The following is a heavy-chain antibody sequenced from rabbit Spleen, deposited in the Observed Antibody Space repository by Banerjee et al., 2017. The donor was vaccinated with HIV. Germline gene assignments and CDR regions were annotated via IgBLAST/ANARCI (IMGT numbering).Heavy chain of an antibody. D-gene: IGHD8-1*01. V-gene: IGHV1S40*01. CDR1: GFSFNSGYD. J-gene: IGHJ6*01. Sequence: KPGASLTLTCKASGFSFNSGYDMCWVRQAPGKGLEWIACIGAGSSGSTYSATWAKGRFTISKTSSTTVTLQMTSLTAADTATYFCARDTGTSFSTYGMDLWGPGTLVTVS. CDR2: IGAGSSGST. CDR3: ARDTGTSFSTYGMDL.